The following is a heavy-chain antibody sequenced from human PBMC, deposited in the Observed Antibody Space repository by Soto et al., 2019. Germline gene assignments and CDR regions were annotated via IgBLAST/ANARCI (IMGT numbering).Heavy chain of an antibody. V-gene: IGHV3-66*01. CDR3: ARSVKDYNDYA. D-gene: IGHD4-17*01. CDR1: GFTVSNHY. Sequence: EVQLVESGGGLVQPGGSLRLSCAASGFTVSNHYMSWVRQAPGKGLEWVSVIYSGGRTQYADSVKGRFIISRDNSKNTLFLQMNSLRADDTAVYYCARSVKDYNDYAWGQGTLVTVSS. J-gene: IGHJ5*02. CDR2: IYSGGRT.